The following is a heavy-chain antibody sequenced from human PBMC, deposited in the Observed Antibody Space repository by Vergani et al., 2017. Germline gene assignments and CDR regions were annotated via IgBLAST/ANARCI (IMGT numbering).Heavy chain of an antibody. CDR3: ARQSVSIVRGVIFAYGMDV. CDR2: IFYSGTS. D-gene: IGHD3-10*01. CDR1: GGSISSSSYY. V-gene: IGHV4-39*01. J-gene: IGHJ6*01. Sequence: QLQLQESGPGLVKASETLSLTCTVSGGSISSSSYYWGWIRQPPGKGLEWIGSIFYSGTSYSNPSLKSRVTISVDTSKNHFSLRLTSVTAADTAVFYCARQSVSIVRGVIFAYGMDVWGQGP.